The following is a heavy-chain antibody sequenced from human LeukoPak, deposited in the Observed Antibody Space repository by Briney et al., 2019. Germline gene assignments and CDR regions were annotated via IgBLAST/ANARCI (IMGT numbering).Heavy chain of an antibody. D-gene: IGHD3-22*01. CDR2: IYYSGSS. V-gene: IGHV4-59*01. CDR1: GGSISSCY. CDR3: ARAHSGYYSCIDN. J-gene: IGHJ4*02. Sequence: PSETLSLTCTVSGGSISSCYWSRIRQPPGKGLEWIGNIYYSGSSNYSPSLKSRVTISVDTSKNQFSLKLSSVTAADTAVYYCARAHSGYYSCIDNWGQGTLVTVSS.